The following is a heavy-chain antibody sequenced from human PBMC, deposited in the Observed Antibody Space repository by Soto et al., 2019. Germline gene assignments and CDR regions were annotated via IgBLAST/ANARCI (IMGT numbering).Heavy chain of an antibody. CDR1: GFTFSSYW. CDR3: ASPMITCGGVIGYFDY. V-gene: IGHV3-7*01. Sequence: EVQLVESGGGLVQPGGSLRLSCAASGFTFSSYWMSWVRQAPGKGLEWVANIKQDGSEKYYVDSVKGRFTISRDNAKNSLYLQMNSLRAEDTAVYYCASPMITCGGVIGYFDYWGQGTLVTVSS. D-gene: IGHD3-16*02. CDR2: IKQDGSEK. J-gene: IGHJ4*02.